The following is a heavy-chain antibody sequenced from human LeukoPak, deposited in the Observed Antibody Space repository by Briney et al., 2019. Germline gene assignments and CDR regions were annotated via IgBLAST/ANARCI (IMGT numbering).Heavy chain of an antibody. Sequence: PGGSLRLSCAASGFTFSSYSMNWVRQAPGKGLEWVSSISSSSSYIYYADSVKGRFTISRDNAKNSLYLQMNSLRAADTAVYYCARGPLAVAGTTPLDYWGQGTLVTVSS. CDR2: ISSSSSYI. D-gene: IGHD6-19*01. CDR1: GFTFSSYS. J-gene: IGHJ4*02. CDR3: ARGPLAVAGTTPLDY. V-gene: IGHV3-21*01.